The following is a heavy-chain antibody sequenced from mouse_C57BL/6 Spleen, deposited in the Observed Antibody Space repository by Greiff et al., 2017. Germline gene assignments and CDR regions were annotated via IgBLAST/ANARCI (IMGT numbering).Heavy chain of an antibody. CDR1: GYAFTNYL. J-gene: IGHJ4*01. CDR3: ASGDYEYDAMDY. Sequence: VQLQQSGAELVRPGTSVKVSCKASGYAFTNYLIEWVKQRPGQGLEWIGVINPGSGGTNYNEKFKGKATLTADKSSSTAYMQLSSLTSEDSAVYFCASGDYEYDAMDYWGQGTSVTVSS. D-gene: IGHD2-4*01. CDR2: INPGSGGT. V-gene: IGHV1-54*01.